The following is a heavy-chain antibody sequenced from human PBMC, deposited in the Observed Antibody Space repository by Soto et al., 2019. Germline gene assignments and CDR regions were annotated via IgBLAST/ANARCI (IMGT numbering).Heavy chain of an antibody. J-gene: IGHJ3*01. Sequence: EVQLVESAGGLVQPGGSLRLSCAASGFTFSYYWMHWVRQAPGQGLVWVSRIHSDGSSTTYADSVKGRFTISRDNAKNTLYLQMTSLRAEDTAVYYCARGDRGAFDLWGQGTMVTVSS. D-gene: IGHD2-21*02. CDR3: ARGDRGAFDL. CDR1: GFTFSYYW. V-gene: IGHV3-74*01. CDR2: IHSDGSST.